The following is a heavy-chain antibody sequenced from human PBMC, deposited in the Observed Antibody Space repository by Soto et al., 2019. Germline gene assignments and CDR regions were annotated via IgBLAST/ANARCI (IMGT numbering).Heavy chain of an antibody. CDR3: ARVIEAYSNYGMDV. CDR1: GFTFSSYW. CDR2: INSDGSST. V-gene: IGHV3-74*01. Sequence: HPGGSLRLSCAASGFTFSSYWMHWVRQAPGKGLVWVSRINSDGSSTSYADSVKGRFTISRDNSKNTLYLQMNSLRAEDTAVYYCARVIEAYSNYGMDVWGQGTTVTVSS. J-gene: IGHJ6*02. D-gene: IGHD3-16*02.